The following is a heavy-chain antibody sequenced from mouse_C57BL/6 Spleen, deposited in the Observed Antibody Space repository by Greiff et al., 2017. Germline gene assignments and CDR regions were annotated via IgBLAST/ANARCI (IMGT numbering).Heavy chain of an antibody. CDR2: ISSGGDYI. Sequence: EVQGVESGEGLVKPGGSLKLSCAASGFTFSSYAMSWVRQTPEKRLEWVAYISSGGDYIYYADNVKGRFTISRDNARNTLYLQMSSLKSEDTAMYYCTRESTMVTNYFDYWGQGTTLTVSS. J-gene: IGHJ2*01. CDR1: GFTFSSYA. V-gene: IGHV5-9-1*02. CDR3: TRESTMVTNYFDY. D-gene: IGHD2-2*01.